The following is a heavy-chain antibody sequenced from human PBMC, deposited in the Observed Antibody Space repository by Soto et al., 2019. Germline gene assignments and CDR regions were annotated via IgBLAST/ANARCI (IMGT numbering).Heavy chain of an antibody. CDR3: AREQGTRFDL. CDR2: ISAYNGNT. Sequence: GASVKVSCKASGYTFSTYGISWVRQAPGQGLEWMGWISAYNGNTNYAQKFQGRVTMTRDKSTSTAFMELTSLRSDDSAVYYCAREQGTRFDLWGQGALVTVSS. CDR1: GYTFSTYG. J-gene: IGHJ4*02. V-gene: IGHV1-18*01.